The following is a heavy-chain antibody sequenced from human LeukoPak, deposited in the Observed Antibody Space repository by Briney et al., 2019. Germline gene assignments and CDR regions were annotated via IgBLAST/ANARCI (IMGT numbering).Heavy chain of an antibody. V-gene: IGHV3-30-3*01. J-gene: IGHJ4*02. CDR3: VGTIASRGSEY. Sequence: PGRSLRLSCAASGFTFSSYAMHWVRQVPGKGLEWVAYISYDGNNKYFTDSVKGRFTTSRDNSKNTLYLQMNSLRAEDTAVYYCVGTIASRGSEYWGQGALVTVSS. CDR1: GFTFSSYA. D-gene: IGHD6-6*01. CDR2: ISYDGNNK.